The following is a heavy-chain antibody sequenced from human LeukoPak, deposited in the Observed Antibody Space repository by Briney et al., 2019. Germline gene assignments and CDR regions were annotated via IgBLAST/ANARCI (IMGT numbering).Heavy chain of an antibody. CDR2: IYYSGST. CDR3: ARQPRLLHFDY. Sequence: SETLSLTCTVSGGSISSSSYYWGWIRQPPGKGLEWIGSIYYSGSTYYNPSLKSRVTISVDTSKNQFSLKLSSVTAADTAVYYCARQPRLLHFDYWGQGTLVTVSS. V-gene: IGHV4-39*01. D-gene: IGHD6-25*01. CDR1: GGSISSSSYY. J-gene: IGHJ4*02.